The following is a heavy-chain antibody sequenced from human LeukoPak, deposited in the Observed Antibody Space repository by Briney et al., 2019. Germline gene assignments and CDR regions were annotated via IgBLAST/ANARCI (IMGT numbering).Heavy chain of an antibody. D-gene: IGHD3-22*01. Sequence: PGGSLRLSCAASGFTFSSYSMNWVRQAPGKGLEWVSSTSSSSSYIYYADSVKGRFTISRDNAKNSLYLQMNSLRAEDTAVYYCARELRNYYDSSGYYSPGFDYWGQGTLVTVSS. V-gene: IGHV3-21*01. CDR3: ARELRNYYDSSGYYSPGFDY. CDR2: TSSSSSYI. J-gene: IGHJ4*02. CDR1: GFTFSSYS.